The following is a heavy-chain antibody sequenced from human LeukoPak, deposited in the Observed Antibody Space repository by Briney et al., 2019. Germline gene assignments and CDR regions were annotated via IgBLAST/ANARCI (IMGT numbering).Heavy chain of an antibody. CDR3: TRVPREAMAL. J-gene: IGHJ3*01. CDR2: MKPKSGYT. Sequence: ASVKVSCKASGYTFTSYGISWVRQAPGQGLERMGYMKPKSGYTRYAQKFQGRVTMTSDTSASTAYMELSGLGSEDSAVYYCTRVPREAMALWGQGTTVTVSS. CDR1: GYTFTSYG. D-gene: IGHD2-8*01. V-gene: IGHV1-8*02.